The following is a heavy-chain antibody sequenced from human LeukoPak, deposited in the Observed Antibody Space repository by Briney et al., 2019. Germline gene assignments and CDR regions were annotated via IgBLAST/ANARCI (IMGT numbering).Heavy chain of an antibody. J-gene: IGHJ3*02. Sequence: PSETLSLTCTVSGGSISSGGYYWSWIRQHPGKGLEWIGYIYYSGSTYYNPSLKSRVTISVDTSKNQFSLKLSSVTAADTAVYYCARTPYGIDAFDIWGQGTMVTVSS. CDR2: IYYSGST. V-gene: IGHV4-31*03. CDR1: GGSISSGGYY. CDR3: ARTPYGIDAFDI. D-gene: IGHD3-10*01.